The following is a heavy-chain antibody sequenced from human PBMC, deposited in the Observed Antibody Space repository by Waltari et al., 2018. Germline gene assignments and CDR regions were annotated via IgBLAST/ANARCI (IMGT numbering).Heavy chain of an antibody. V-gene: IGHV3-21*01. Sequence: EVQLVESGGGLVKPGGSLRLSCAASGFTFSSYSMNWVRQAPGKVLEWVSSMSSSSGYIYYADSVKGRFTISRDNAKNSLYLQMNSLRAEDTAVYYCAREPCTGGSCPLSWGQGTLVTVSS. J-gene: IGHJ5*02. D-gene: IGHD2-15*01. CDR3: AREPCTGGSCPLS. CDR1: GFTFSSYS. CDR2: MSSSSGYI.